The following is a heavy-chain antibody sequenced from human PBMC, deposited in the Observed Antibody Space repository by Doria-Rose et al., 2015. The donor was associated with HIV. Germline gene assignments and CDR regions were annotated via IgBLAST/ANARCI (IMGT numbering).Heavy chain of an antibody. CDR1: GVSLSSPGMG. CDR2: IVSDDER. CDR3: ARIKSSRWYHKYYFDF. Sequence: QESGPVLVKPTETLTLTCTVSGVSLSSPGMGVSWIRQPPGKALEWLANIVSDDERSYKTSLKSRLTISRDTSKSQVVVTMTDMDLEDTATYYCARIKSSRWYHKYYFDFWGQGTLVIVSA. D-gene: IGHD6-13*01. V-gene: IGHV2-26*01. J-gene: IGHJ4*02.